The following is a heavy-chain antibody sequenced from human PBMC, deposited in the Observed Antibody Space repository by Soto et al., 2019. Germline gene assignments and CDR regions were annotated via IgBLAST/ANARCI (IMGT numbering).Heavy chain of an antibody. D-gene: IGHD5-18*01. CDR1: GFTFSSYE. V-gene: IGHV3-48*03. CDR2: ISSSGSTI. J-gene: IGHJ3*02. Sequence: LRLSCAASGFTFSSYEMNWVRQAPGKGLEWVSYISSSGSTIYYADSVKGRFTISRDNAKNSLYLQMNSLRAEDTAVYYCARDREYSYGRDAFDIWGQGTMVTVSS. CDR3: ARDREYSYGRDAFDI.